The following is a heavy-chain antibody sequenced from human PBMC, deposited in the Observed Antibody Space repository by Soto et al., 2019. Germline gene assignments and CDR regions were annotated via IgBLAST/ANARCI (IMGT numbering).Heavy chain of an antibody. CDR3: ARGQALYYDSSGDY. V-gene: IGHV3-21*01. CDR1: GFTFSSYS. J-gene: IGHJ4*02. D-gene: IGHD3-22*01. CDR2: ISSSSSYI. Sequence: ESGGGLVKPGGSLRLSCAASGFTFSSYSMNWVRQAPGKGLEWVSSISSSSSYIYYADSVKGRFTISRDNAKNSLYLQMNSLRAEDTAVYYCARGQALYYDSSGDYWGQGTLVTVSS.